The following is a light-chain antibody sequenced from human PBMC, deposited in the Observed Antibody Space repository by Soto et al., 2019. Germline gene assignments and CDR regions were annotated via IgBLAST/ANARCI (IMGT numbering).Light chain of an antibody. Sequence: ELVLTQSPATLSFSPGERATLSCSASQSVSSYLAWYQQKPGQAPRLLIYDASNRATGIPARFSGSGSGTDFTLTISSLEPADFAVYYCQQRSNWPLTFGGGTQVEIK. V-gene: IGKV3-11*01. J-gene: IGKJ4*01. CDR2: DAS. CDR1: QSVSSY. CDR3: QQRSNWPLT.